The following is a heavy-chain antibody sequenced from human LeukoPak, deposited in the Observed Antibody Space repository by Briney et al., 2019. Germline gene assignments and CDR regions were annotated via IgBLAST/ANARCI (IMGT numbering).Heavy chain of an antibody. CDR2: INPNSGGT. D-gene: IGHD3-16*02. Sequence: GASVKVSCKASGYTFTGYYMHWVRQAPGQGLEWMGWINPNSGGTNYAQKFQGRVTMTRDTSISTAYMELSRLKPDDTAVYYCARSLGSYRGGWFDPWGQGTLVTVSS. CDR3: ARSLGSYRGGWFDP. J-gene: IGHJ5*02. CDR1: GYTFTGYY. V-gene: IGHV1-2*02.